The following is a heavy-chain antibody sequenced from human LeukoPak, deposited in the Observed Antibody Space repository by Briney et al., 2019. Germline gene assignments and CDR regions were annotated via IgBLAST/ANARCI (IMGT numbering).Heavy chain of an antibody. Sequence: GGSLRLSCVASGFTFSWYSMHWVRQAPGKGLEWVSSVTSSCTYVYYGDSVKGRFTISRDNAKNSLHLQMNSLRGEDTAVYYCARAPDTAMVAFDYWGQGPLVTVSS. CDR2: VTSSCTYV. CDR1: GFTFSWYS. V-gene: IGHV3-21*01. J-gene: IGHJ4*02. D-gene: IGHD5-18*01. CDR3: ARAPDTAMVAFDY.